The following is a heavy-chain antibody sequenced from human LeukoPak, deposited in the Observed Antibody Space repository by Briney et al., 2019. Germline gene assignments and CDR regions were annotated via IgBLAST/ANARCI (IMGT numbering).Heavy chain of an antibody. CDR2: ISAYNGNT. CDR3: ARDQLPDIVVVLNYYYGMDV. CDR1: GCTFTSYG. J-gene: IGHJ6*02. Sequence: ASVKVSCKASGCTFTSYGISWVRQAPGQGIEWMGWISAYNGNTNYAQKLQGRVTMTTDTSTSTAYMELRSLRSDDTAVYYGARDQLPDIVVVLNYYYGMDVWGQGTTVTVSS. D-gene: IGHD2-2*01. V-gene: IGHV1-18*01.